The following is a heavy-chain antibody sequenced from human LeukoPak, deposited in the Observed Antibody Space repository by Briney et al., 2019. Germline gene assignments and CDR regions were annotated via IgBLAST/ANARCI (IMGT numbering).Heavy chain of an antibody. J-gene: IGHJ5*02. CDR1: GGSISSYY. V-gene: IGHV4-59*01. Sequence: PSETLSLTCTVSGGSISSYYWSWIRQPPGKGLEWVGYISYSGYTNYSPSLKSRVTISVDTSKNQFSLKLSSVTAADTAVYYCARMLAVAGTGDWFDPWGQGTLVTVSS. CDR3: ARMLAVAGTGDWFDP. D-gene: IGHD6-19*01. CDR2: ISYSGYT.